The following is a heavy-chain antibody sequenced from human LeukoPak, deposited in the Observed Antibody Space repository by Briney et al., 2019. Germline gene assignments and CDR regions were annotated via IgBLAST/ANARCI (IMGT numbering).Heavy chain of an antibody. V-gene: IGHV3-7*01. J-gene: IGHJ4*02. CDR2: VGRDGSEK. Sequence: GGSLRLPCAVAVFTLSDYWEPWAPQAPGKGPEWVAYVGRDGSEKNYVDSVESRFTITRDNAKQSLEIDINNLRVDDTALYYCANVGTWALQRVFANWGQGTLVTVSS. CDR3: ANVGTWALQRVFAN. CDR1: VFTLSDYW. D-gene: IGHD4-11*01.